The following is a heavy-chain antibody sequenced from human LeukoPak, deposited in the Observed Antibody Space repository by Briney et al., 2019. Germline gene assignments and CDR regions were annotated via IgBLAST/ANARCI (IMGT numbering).Heavy chain of an antibody. CDR1: GNTFTNYY. J-gene: IGHJ6*02. Sequence: ASAKVSCKASGNTFTNYYVHWVRQAPGLGLEWMGIFNPSGGSTTYAQKFQGRVTMTRDTSTSTAYMELSSLRSEDTAVYYCAREKSVGDYYYGMDVWGQGTTVTVSS. D-gene: IGHD3-16*01. CDR3: AREKSVGDYYYGMDV. CDR2: FNPSGGST. V-gene: IGHV1-46*01.